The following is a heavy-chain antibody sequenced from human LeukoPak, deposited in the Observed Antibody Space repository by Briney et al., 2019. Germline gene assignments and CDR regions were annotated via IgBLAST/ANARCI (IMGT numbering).Heavy chain of an antibody. CDR3: ARRWSYGSGSTENWFDP. V-gene: IGHV4-30-2*01. CDR1: GGSISSGGYS. CDR2: IYHSGST. Sequence: SETLSLTCAVSGGSISSGGYSWSWIRQPPGKGLEWIGYIYHSGSTYYNPSLKSRVTISVDRSKNQFSLKLSSVTAADTAVYYRARRWSYGSGSTENWFDPWGQGTLVTVSS. J-gene: IGHJ5*02. D-gene: IGHD3-10*01.